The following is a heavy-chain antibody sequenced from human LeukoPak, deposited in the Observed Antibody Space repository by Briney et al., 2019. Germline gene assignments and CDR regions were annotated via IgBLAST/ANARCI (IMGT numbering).Heavy chain of an antibody. CDR1: GVSISNNYFY. CDR2: VYYSGNT. CDR3: ARHVGTSGWYMWFDP. J-gene: IGHJ5*02. V-gene: IGHV4-39*01. D-gene: IGHD6-19*01. Sequence: SETLSLTCTVSGVSISNNYFYWAWIRQPPGKGLEWIGSVYYSGNTYYIPSLTSRVTISVDTSKNQFSLRLISVTAADTAVYYCARHVGTSGWYMWFDPWGQGTLVTVSS.